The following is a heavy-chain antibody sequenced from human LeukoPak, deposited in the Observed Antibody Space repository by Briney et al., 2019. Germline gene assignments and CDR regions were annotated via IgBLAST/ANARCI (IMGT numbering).Heavy chain of an antibody. CDR1: GGSISSSNW. Sequence: PSETLSLTCGVSGGSISSSNWWNWVRQPPGKGLEWIGEIYHDGTTNYQTSLKSRVTISVDKSKNQFSLHLSSVTAADTAVYYCARGCSGGSCYSTRRIYYYYYMDVWGKGTTVTVSS. CDR3: ARGCSGGSCYSTRRIYYYYYMDV. CDR2: IYHDGTT. D-gene: IGHD2-15*01. J-gene: IGHJ6*03. V-gene: IGHV4-4*02.